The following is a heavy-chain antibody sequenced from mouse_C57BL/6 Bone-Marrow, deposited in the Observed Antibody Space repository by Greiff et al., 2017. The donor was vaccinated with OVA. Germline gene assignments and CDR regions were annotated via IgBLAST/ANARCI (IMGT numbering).Heavy chain of an antibody. CDR1: GYTFTSYG. CDR2: IYPRSGNT. CDR3: ARWGYYRAMDY. J-gene: IGHJ4*01. V-gene: IGHV1-81*01. D-gene: IGHD2-3*01. Sequence: VQLQQSGAELARPGASVKLSCKASGYTFTSYGISWVKQRTGQGLEWIGEIYPRSGNTYYNEKFKGKATLTAVKSSSTAYMELRSLTSEDSAVYFCARWGYYRAMDYWGQGTSVTVSS.